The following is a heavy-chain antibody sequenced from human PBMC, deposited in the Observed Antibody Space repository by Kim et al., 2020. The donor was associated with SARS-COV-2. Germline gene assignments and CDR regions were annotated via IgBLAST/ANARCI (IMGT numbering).Heavy chain of an antibody. CDR3: ARGGGGMDV. J-gene: IGHJ6*02. CDR1: GFTFSSYS. Sequence: GGSLRLSCAASGFTFSSYSMNWVRQAPGKGLEWVSSISSSSSYIYYEDSVKGRFTISRDNAKNSLYLQMNSLRAEDTAVYYCARGGGGMDVWGQGTTVTV. CDR2: ISSSSSYI. D-gene: IGHD3-16*01. V-gene: IGHV3-21*01.